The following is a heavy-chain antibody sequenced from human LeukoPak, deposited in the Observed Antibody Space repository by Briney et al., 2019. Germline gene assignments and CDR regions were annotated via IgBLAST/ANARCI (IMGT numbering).Heavy chain of an antibody. J-gene: IGHJ4*02. CDR2: IDYRGNS. CDR1: GGSISSYS. CDR3: ARHGRIAVAGTFDY. Sequence: TSETLSLACSVSGGSISSYSWSWIRQPPGKGLEWIGYIDYRGNSNYNPSLNSRVTISADPSKNQFSLKLSSATAADTAVYYCARHGRIAVAGTFDYWGQGTLVTVSS. V-gene: IGHV4-59*08. D-gene: IGHD6-19*01.